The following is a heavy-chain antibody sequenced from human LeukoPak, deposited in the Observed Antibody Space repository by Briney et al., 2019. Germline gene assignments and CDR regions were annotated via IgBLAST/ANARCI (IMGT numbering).Heavy chain of an antibody. CDR1: GFTFSSYA. J-gene: IGHJ4*02. CDR3: AKDRETYNYGSGSYGPGFDY. V-gene: IGHV3-30*04. CDR2: ISYDGINK. Sequence: PGGSLRLSCAASGFTFSSYAMHWVRQAPGKGLEWVTVISYDGINKYYADSVKGRFTISRDNSKNTLYLQMNSLRAEDTAVYYCAKDRETYNYGSGSYGPGFDYWGQGTLVTVSS. D-gene: IGHD3-10*01.